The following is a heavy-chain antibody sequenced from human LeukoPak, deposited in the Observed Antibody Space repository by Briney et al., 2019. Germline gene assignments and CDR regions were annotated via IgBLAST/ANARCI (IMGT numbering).Heavy chain of an antibody. J-gene: IGHJ4*02. D-gene: IGHD6-13*01. CDR1: EFIVSINY. CDR3: AKPEGIAAAGTSTAPDY. CDR2: IYSRGDT. Sequence: GGSLRLSCAASEFIVSINYMTWVRQAPGKGLEWVSLIYSRGDTKYADSVRGRFTISRDNSKNTLYLQMNSLRAEDTAVYYCAKPEGIAAAGTSTAPDYWGQGTLVTVSS. V-gene: IGHV3-66*03.